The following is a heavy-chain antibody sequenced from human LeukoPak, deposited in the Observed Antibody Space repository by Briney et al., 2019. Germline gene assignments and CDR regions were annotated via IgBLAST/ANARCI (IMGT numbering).Heavy chain of an antibody. CDR1: GGSINSYY. Sequence: PSETLSLTCTVSGGSINSYYWSWIRQPPGKGLEWIGYIYYSGSTNYNPSLKSRVTISVDTSKNQFSLKLSSVTAADTAVYYCARVGILEWFLIDYWGQGTLVTVSS. J-gene: IGHJ4*02. CDR3: ARVGILEWFLIDY. D-gene: IGHD3-3*01. CDR2: IYYSGST. V-gene: IGHV4-59*01.